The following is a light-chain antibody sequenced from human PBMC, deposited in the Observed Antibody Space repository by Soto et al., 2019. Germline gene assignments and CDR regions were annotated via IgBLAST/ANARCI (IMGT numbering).Light chain of an antibody. Sequence: DIQMTQSPSSLSASVGDRVTITCRASQSISSYLNWYQQKPGKAPKLLIYAASSLQSGVPSRFSGSGSGTDFTLTISSLQPEDFATYYCQQSYSTPRGTFGQGTMLEIK. CDR3: QQSYSTPRGT. CDR1: QSISSY. V-gene: IGKV1-39*01. J-gene: IGKJ2*02. CDR2: AAS.